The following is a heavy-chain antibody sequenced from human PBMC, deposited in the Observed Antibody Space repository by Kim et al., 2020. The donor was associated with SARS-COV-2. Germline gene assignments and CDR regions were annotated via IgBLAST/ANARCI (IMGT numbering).Heavy chain of an antibody. J-gene: IGHJ4*02. CDR3: ARDSSGWYL. Sequence: GTANYAQKFQGRVTITADESTSTAYMELSSLRSEDTAVYYCARDSSGWYLWGQGTLVTVSS. CDR2: GTA. V-gene: IGHV1-69*01. D-gene: IGHD6-19*01.